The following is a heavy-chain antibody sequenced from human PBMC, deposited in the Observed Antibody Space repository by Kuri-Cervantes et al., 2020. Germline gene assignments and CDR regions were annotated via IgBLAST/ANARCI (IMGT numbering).Heavy chain of an antibody. V-gene: IGHV3-7*01. CDR1: GFTFSSYW. D-gene: IGHD6-13*01. Sequence: GESLKISCVASGFTFSSYWMNWVRQAPGKGLEWVANIKQDGSEKYYVDSVKGRFTISRDNAKNSLYLQMNSLRAEDTAVYYCARSVRYSSSWLYYYYYDMDVWGQGTTVTVSS. CDR3: ARSVRYSSSWLYYYYYDMDV. CDR2: IKQDGSEK. J-gene: IGHJ6*02.